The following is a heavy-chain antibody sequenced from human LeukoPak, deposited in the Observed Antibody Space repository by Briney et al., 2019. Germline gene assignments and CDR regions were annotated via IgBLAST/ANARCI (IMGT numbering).Heavy chain of an antibody. Sequence: ASVKVSCKASGGTFSSYAISWVRQAPGQGLEWMGGIIPIFGTANYAQKFQGRDTITADESTSTAYMELSSLRSEDTAVYYCASPSEDYYDSSGKLDYWGQGTLVTVSS. CDR1: GGTFSSYA. D-gene: IGHD3-22*01. V-gene: IGHV1-69*13. CDR3: ASPSEDYYDSSGKLDY. J-gene: IGHJ4*02. CDR2: IIPIFGTA.